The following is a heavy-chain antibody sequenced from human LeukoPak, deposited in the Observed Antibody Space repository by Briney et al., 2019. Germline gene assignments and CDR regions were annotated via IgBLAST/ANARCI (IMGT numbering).Heavy chain of an antibody. D-gene: IGHD2-2*01. CDR1: GFTCSRYS. V-gene: IGHV3-21*01. J-gene: IGHJ4*02. CDR2: ISSSSSFI. Sequence: GGSLRLSCAASGFTCSRYSMNWVRQAPGKGLEWLSSISSSSSFIYYADSVKGRFTISRDNAKNSLYLQMNSLRAEDTAVYYCARDPPLGYCSSSSCPHLDYWGQGTLVTVSS. CDR3: ARDPPLGYCSSSSCPHLDY.